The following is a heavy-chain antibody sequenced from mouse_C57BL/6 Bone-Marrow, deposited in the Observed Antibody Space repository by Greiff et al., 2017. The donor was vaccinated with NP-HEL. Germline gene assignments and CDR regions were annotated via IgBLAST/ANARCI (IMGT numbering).Heavy chain of an antibody. V-gene: IGHV5-12*01. J-gene: IGHJ2*01. CDR2: ISNGGGST. CDR3: ARQGNDYVPYYFDY. CDR1: GFTFSDYY. Sequence: EVQRVESGGGLVQPGGSLKLSCAASGFTFSDYYMYWVRQTPEKRLEWVAYISNGGGSTYYPDTVKGRFTISRDNAKNTLYLQMSRLKSEDTAMYYCARQGNDYVPYYFDYWGQGTTLTVSS. D-gene: IGHD2-4*01.